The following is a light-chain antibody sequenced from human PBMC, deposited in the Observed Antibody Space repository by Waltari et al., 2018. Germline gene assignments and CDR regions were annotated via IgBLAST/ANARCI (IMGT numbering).Light chain of an antibody. V-gene: IGKV3-15*01. CDR2: GAS. CDR1: QIARSN. CDR3: QHYNSRPLT. J-gene: IGKJ4*01. Sequence: EIVMTQSQSTLSVFPGERATLSCRASQIARSNLAWYQQRPGQAPRLLIYGASTRATGIPARFSGSGSGTDFTLTISSLQSEDFAVYYCQHYNSRPLTFGGGTKVEMK.